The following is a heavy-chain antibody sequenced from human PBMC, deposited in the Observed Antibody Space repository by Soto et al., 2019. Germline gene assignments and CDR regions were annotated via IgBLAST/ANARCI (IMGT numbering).Heavy chain of an antibody. CDR3: ACGYSYGGDAFDI. V-gene: IGHV4-34*01. J-gene: IGHJ3*02. Sequence: QVQLQQWGAGLLKPSETLSLTCAVYGGPFSGYYWSWIRQPPGTGLEWIGEINHSGSTNYNPSLKSRVTISVDTAKNQFALKLSSVTAADTAVYYCACGYSYGGDAFDIWGQGTMVSVSS. CDR1: GGPFSGYY. CDR2: INHSGST. D-gene: IGHD5-18*01.